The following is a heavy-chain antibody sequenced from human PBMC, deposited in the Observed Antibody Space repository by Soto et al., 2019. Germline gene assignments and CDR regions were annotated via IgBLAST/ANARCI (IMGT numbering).Heavy chain of an antibody. V-gene: IGHV1-46*01. CDR3: ARSSGGNFGIIIEGSNWFDP. Sequence: QVQVVQSGAEVKRPGASVKVSCKAPGDTFTSYYLNWVRQAPGQGLEWMGVINPHGGSTKYAQKFQGRITMTRDTSRSTVYMELSSLRSDDTAIYYCARSSGGNFGIIIEGSNWFDPWGQGTLVTVSS. CDR1: GDTFTSYY. D-gene: IGHD3-3*01. J-gene: IGHJ5*02. CDR2: INPHGGST.